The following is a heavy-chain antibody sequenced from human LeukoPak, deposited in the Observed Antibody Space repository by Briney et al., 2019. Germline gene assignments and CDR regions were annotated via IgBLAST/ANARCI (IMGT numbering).Heavy chain of an antibody. V-gene: IGHV4-59*01. Sequence: PSETLSLTCNVSGGSISSYYWSWIRQPPGKGLEWIGYIYYSGSTNYNPSLKSRVTISVDTSKNQFSLKLSSVTAADTAVYYCAAWVGESYAPYYYYGMDVWGKGTTVTVSS. CDR1: GGSISSYY. J-gene: IGHJ6*04. CDR2: IYYSGST. D-gene: IGHD3-10*01. CDR3: AAWVGESYAPYYYYGMDV.